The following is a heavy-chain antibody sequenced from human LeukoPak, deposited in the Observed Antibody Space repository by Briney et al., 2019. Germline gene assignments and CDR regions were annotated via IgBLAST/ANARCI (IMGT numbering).Heavy chain of an antibody. Sequence: GASVKVSCKASGYTFTDYCMHWVRQAPGQGLEWMGWINPNTGGTNYAQKFQGRVTMTRGTSITTAYMELNRLRSDDTAVYYCARSDYGSGSYIDYWGQGTLVTISS. CDR1: GYTFTDYC. CDR3: ARSDYGSGSYIDY. V-gene: IGHV1-2*02. D-gene: IGHD3-10*01. CDR2: INPNTGGT. J-gene: IGHJ4*02.